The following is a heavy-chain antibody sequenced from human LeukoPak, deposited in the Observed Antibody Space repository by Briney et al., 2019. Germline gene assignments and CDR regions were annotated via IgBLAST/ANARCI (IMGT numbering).Heavy chain of an antibody. Sequence: PSETLSLTCTVSGYSISSGYYWDWIRQPPGKGLEWIGSIYHSGSPYYNSSLKSRVTISVDTSKNQFSLKLSSVTAADTAVYYCARDYLGAGTVAATSGYWGQGTLVTVSS. V-gene: IGHV4-38-2*02. CDR2: IYHSGSP. D-gene: IGHD1-26*01. CDR3: ARDYLGAGTVAATSGY. CDR1: GYSISSGYY. J-gene: IGHJ4*02.